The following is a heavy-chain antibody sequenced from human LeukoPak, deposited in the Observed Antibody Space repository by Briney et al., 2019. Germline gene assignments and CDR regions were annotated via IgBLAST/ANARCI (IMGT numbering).Heavy chain of an antibody. CDR2: INHSGST. CDR3: ARGRGSGWCKSSAKVFDY. Sequence: SETPSLTCAVYGGSFNGYYWSWIRQPPGKGLEWIGEINHSGSTNYNPSLKSRVTISVDTSKNQFSLKLSSVTAADTAVYYCARGRGSGWCKSSAKVFDYWGQGTLVTVSS. CDR1: GGSFNGYY. J-gene: IGHJ4*02. D-gene: IGHD6-19*01. V-gene: IGHV4-34*01.